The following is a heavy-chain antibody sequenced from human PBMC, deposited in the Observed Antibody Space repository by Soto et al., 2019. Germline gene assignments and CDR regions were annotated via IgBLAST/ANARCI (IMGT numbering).Heavy chain of an antibody. J-gene: IGHJ4*02. CDR3: ARLEGLATISYYFDF. Sequence: QLQLQESGPGLVKPSETLSLTCSVSGDSINSDKYYWGWIRQPPGKGLEWIGSIYYRGNTYYNPSLQTRVTISLDKSKSQFSLKPNSVTAADSAVYFCARLEGLATISYYFDFWGQGAQVTVSS. V-gene: IGHV4-39*01. CDR1: GDSINSDKYY. D-gene: IGHD3-9*01. CDR2: IYYRGNT.